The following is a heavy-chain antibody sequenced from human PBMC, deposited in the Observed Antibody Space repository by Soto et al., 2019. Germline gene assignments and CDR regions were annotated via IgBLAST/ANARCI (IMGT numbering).Heavy chain of an antibody. J-gene: IGHJ6*02. CDR2: IWYDGSNK. CDR1: GFTFSSYG. Sequence: GGSLRLSCAASGFTFSSYGMHWVRQAPGKGLERVAVIWYDGSNKYYADSVKGRFTISRDNSKNTLYLQMNSLRAEDTAVYYCARDSYYGSGPYYYYYGMDVWGQGTTVTVSS. V-gene: IGHV3-33*01. D-gene: IGHD3-10*01. CDR3: ARDSYYGSGPYYYYYGMDV.